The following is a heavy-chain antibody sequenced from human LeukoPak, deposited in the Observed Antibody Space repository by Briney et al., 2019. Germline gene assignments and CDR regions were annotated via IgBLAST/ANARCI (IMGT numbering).Heavy chain of an antibody. J-gene: IGHJ4*02. D-gene: IGHD6-13*01. CDR3: ARDIGPIGDSSWYPRFDY. CDR1: GGTFSSYA. Sequence: GASVKVSCKASGGTFSSYAISWVRQAPGQGLEWMGRMIPIFGTANYAQKFQGRVTITTDESTSTAYMELSSLRSEDTAVYYCARDIGPIGDSSWYPRFDYWGQGTLVTASS. CDR2: MIPIFGTA. V-gene: IGHV1-69*05.